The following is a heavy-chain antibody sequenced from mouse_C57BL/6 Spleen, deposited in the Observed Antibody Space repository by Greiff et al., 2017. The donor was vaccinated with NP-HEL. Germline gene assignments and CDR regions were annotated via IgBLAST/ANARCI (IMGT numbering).Heavy chain of an antibody. Sequence: VQLQQPGAELVKPGASVKLSCKASGYTFTSYWMQWVKQRPGQGLEWIGEIDPSDSYTNYNQKFKGKATLTVDTSSSTAYMQLSSLTSEDSAVYYCARSKIAYWGQGTTLTVSS. CDR1: GYTFTSYW. J-gene: IGHJ2*01. CDR3: ARSKIAY. V-gene: IGHV1-50*01. CDR2: IDPSDSYT.